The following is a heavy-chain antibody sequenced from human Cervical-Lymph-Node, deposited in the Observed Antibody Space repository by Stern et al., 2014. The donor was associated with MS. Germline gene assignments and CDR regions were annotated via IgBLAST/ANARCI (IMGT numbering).Heavy chain of an antibody. Sequence: EVQLVESGGGLVQPGGSLRLSCAASGFTFSSYAMTWVRQAPEKGLEWVSLISNTGGTTYYADSVQGRFTISRDNSKNTLFLQMNTLRPEDTAVYYCAKGGDGYNLDYYGMDVWGQGTTVTVSS. J-gene: IGHJ6*02. D-gene: IGHD5-24*01. CDR2: ISNTGGTT. CDR1: GFTFSSYA. V-gene: IGHV3-23*04. CDR3: AKGGDGYNLDYYGMDV.